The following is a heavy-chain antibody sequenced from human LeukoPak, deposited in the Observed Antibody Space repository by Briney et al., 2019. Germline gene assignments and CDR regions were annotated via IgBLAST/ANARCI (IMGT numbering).Heavy chain of an antibody. CDR1: SGSIFSSNW. V-gene: IGHV4-4*02. CDR2: IFHSGST. J-gene: IGHJ4*02. D-gene: IGHD2-2*01. CDR3: ARSPTKRVPEDY. Sequence: TSETQSLTCAVSSGSIFSSNWWSRVRQPPGKGLEWIGQIFHSGSTSYSPSLKSRVTISVDKSKNQFSLRLTSVTAADTAVYYCARSPTKRVPEDYWGQGTLVTVSS.